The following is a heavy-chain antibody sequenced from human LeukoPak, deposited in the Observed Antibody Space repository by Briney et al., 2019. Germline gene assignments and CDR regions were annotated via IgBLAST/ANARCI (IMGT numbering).Heavy chain of an antibody. Sequence: ASVKVSCKASGYTFTSYGINWVRQAPGQGLGWMGWISAYNGNTNYAQKLQGRVTMTTDTSTSTAYMELRSLRSDDTAVYYCARATYYYDSSGYPLLALDYYYGMDVWGQGTTVTVSS. V-gene: IGHV1-18*01. CDR3: ARATYYYDSSGYPLLALDYYYGMDV. CDR2: ISAYNGNT. CDR1: GYTFTSYG. J-gene: IGHJ6*02. D-gene: IGHD3-22*01.